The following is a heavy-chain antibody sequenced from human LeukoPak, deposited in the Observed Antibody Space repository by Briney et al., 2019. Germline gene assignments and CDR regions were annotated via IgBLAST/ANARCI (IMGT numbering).Heavy chain of an antibody. CDR2: ISSSSSYI. V-gene: IGHV3-21*01. J-gene: IGHJ1*01. D-gene: IGHD1-26*01. Sequence: GGSLRLSCAASGFTFSSYAMNWVRQAPGKGLEWVSSISSSSSYIYHADSVKGRFTISRDNAKNSLYLQMNSLRAEDTAVYYCASGELLRYFQHWGQGTLVTVSS. CDR3: ASGELLRYFQH. CDR1: GFTFSSYA.